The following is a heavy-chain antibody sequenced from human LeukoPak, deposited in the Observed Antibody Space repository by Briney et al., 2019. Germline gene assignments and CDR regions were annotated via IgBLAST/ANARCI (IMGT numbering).Heavy chain of an antibody. CDR2: VLYDGDNK. CDR3: AKEAAAGAQDY. D-gene: IGHD6-13*01. Sequence: GGSLRLSCAASGFSFSSYGMHWVRQAPGKGLEWVAGVLYDGDNKYYADSVKGRFTISRDNSKNTLYLQMNSLRAEDTAVYHCAKEAAAGAQDYWGQGTLVTVSS. V-gene: IGHV3-30*18. CDR1: GFSFSSYG. J-gene: IGHJ4*02.